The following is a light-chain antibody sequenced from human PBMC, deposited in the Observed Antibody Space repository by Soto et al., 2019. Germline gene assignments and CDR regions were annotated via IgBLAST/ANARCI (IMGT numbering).Light chain of an antibody. CDR3: QQRSNWPPLPY. CDR1: QSVSSY. Sequence: IVLTQSPATLSLSPWERATLSCRASQSVSSYLAWYQQKPGQAPRLLIYDASNRATGIPARFSGSGSGTDFTLTISSLEPEDFAVYYCQQRSNWPPLPYFGQGTRLEIK. J-gene: IGKJ5*01. V-gene: IGKV3-11*01. CDR2: DAS.